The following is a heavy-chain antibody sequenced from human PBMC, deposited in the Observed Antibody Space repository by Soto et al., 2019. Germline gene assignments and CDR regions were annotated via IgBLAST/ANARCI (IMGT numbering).Heavy chain of an antibody. CDR1: GFTVNSDY. J-gene: IGHJ4*02. D-gene: IGHD3-10*01. CDR2: IYAGGST. CDR3: ARSFDYGYIHH. V-gene: IGHV3-53*02. Sequence: EVQLVETGGGLTQPGGSLRLSCENSGFTVNSDYMSWVRQAPGKGLEWVSIIYAGGSTYYADSVRGRFTISSDNSRNTLYRQMNSLRVEDTAVYYWARSFDYGYIHHWGQGTRVTGSS.